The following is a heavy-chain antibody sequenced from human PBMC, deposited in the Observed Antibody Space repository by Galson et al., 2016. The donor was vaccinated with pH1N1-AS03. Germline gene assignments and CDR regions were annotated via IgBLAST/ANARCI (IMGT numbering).Heavy chain of an antibody. CDR3: ARQVQTPGYFDY. CDR2: IYPADSDT. V-gene: IGHV5-51*01. J-gene: IGHJ4*02. Sequence: QSGAEVKKPGESLRISCKGSGYSFSSDWIAWVRQMPGKGLEWMGIIYPADSDTRYSPSFQGQATFSVDRTISTAYLQWSSLKASDTAVYFCARQVQTPGYFDYWGQVTLVTVSS. CDR1: GYSFSSDW. D-gene: IGHD1-1*01.